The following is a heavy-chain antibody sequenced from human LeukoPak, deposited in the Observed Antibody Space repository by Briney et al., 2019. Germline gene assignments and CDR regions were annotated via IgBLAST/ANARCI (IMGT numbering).Heavy chain of an antibody. CDR3: ARRNGQDIVSTFRRRYYFDY. CDR1: GGSISSYY. Sequence: SETLSLTCTVSGGSISSYYWSWIRQPPGKGLEWIGYIYYSGSTNYNPSLKSRVTISINTSKNQFSLKLSSVTAADTAVYYCARRNGQDIVSTFRRRYYFDYWGQGTLVTVSS. CDR2: IYYSGST. V-gene: IGHV4-59*12. D-gene: IGHD5/OR15-5a*01. J-gene: IGHJ4*02.